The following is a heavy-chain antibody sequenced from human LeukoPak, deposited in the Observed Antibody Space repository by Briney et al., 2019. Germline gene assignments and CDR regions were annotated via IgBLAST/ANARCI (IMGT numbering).Heavy chain of an antibody. CDR2: IIPIFGTA. CDR1: GGTFSSYA. J-gene: IGHJ4*02. CDR3: ARDDYYDSSGNSLDY. V-gene: IGHV1-69*13. Sequence: SVKVSCKASGGTFSSYAISWVRQAPGQGLDWMGGIIPIFGTANYAQKFQGRVTITADGSTSTAYMELSSLRSEDTAVYYCARDDYYDSSGNSLDYWGQGTLVTVSS. D-gene: IGHD3-22*01.